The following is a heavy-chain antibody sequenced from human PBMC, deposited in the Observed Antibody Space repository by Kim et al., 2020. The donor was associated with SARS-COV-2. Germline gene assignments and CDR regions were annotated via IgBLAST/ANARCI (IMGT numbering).Heavy chain of an antibody. J-gene: IGHJ5*02. CDR2: INPNSGGT. D-gene: IGHD3-16*02. V-gene: IGHV1-2*06. CDR3: ARDHLAYDYVWGSYRPTQKPNWFDP. CDR1: GYTFTGYY. Sequence: ASVKVSCKASGYTFTGYYMHWVRQAPGQGLEWMGRINPNSGGTNYAQKFQGRVTMTRDTSISTAYMELSRLRSDDTAVYYCARDHLAYDYVWGSYRPTQKPNWFDPWGQGTLVTVSS.